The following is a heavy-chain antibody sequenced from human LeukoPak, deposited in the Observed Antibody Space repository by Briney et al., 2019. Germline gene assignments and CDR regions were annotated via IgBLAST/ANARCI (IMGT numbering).Heavy chain of an antibody. CDR1: VFTVSSNY. D-gene: IGHD4-23*01. CDR2: IYSGGST. J-gene: IGHJ4*02. Sequence: GGSLRLSCAVSVFTVSSNYMSWVRQAPGKGLEWVSVIYSGGSTYYADSVKGRFTISRDNSKNTLYLQMNSLRAEDTAVYYCAIGPGGLFDYWGQGTLVTVSS. CDR3: AIGPGGLFDY. V-gene: IGHV3-66*01.